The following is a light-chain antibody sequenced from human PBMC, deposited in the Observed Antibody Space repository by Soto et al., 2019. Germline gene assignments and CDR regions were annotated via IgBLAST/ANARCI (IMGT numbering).Light chain of an antibody. CDR1: QSVSSNF. CDR3: HQYGSSPRT. J-gene: IGKJ1*01. V-gene: IGKV3-20*01. Sequence: EIVLTQSPGTLSLSPGDRATLSCRASQSVSSNFLAWYQQKPGQAPRLLIYSASIRATGIPDRFSGSGSGTDFTLTIRRLEPEDFAMYFCHQYGSSPRTFGQGTKVEIK. CDR2: SAS.